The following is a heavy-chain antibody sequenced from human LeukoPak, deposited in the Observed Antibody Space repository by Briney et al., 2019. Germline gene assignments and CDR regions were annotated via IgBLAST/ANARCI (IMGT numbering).Heavy chain of an antibody. D-gene: IGHD2-2*01. Sequence: GGSLRLSCAASGFTFSSSAMSWVRQAPGKGLEWVSSICGSGDTTYYADSVKGRFTVSRDNSNNVLYLQMNSLRADDTALYFCAKGRSVSCYGAMDVWGQGTTVTVSS. V-gene: IGHV3-23*01. J-gene: IGHJ6*02. CDR1: GFTFSSSA. CDR3: AKGRSVSCYGAMDV. CDR2: ICGSGDTT.